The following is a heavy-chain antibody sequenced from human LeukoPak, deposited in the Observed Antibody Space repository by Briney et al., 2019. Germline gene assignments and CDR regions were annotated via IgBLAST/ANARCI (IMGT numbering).Heavy chain of an antibody. V-gene: IGHV3-30*04. CDR1: GFTFSSYA. CDR3: ARENGGPFDY. Sequence: GGSLRLSCAASGFTFSSYAMHWVRQAPGKGLEWVAVITYEGSDKYYADSVKARFTISRDNSKNTLYLQMNSVRAEDTAVYYCARENGGPFDYWGQGTLVTVSS. CDR2: ITYEGSDK. J-gene: IGHJ4*02. D-gene: IGHD3-10*01.